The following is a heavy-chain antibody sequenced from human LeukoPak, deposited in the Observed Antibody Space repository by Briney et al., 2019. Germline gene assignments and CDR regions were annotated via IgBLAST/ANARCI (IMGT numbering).Heavy chain of an antibody. CDR2: IYYSGST. CDR1: GGSISSYY. V-gene: IGHV4-59*01. J-gene: IGHJ5*02. Sequence: SETLSLTCTVSGGSISSYYWSWIRQPPGKGPEWIGYIYYSGSTNYNPSLKSRVTISVDTSKNQFSLKLSSVTAADTAVYYCARGRTSSSPFDPWGQGTLVTVSS. CDR3: ARGRTSSSPFDP. D-gene: IGHD6-13*01.